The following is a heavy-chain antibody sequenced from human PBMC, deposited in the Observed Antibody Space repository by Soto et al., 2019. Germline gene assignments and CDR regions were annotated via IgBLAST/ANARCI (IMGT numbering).Heavy chain of an antibody. Sequence: GGSLRLSCAASGFTFSSYSMNWVRQAPGKGLEWVSSISSSSYIYYADSVKGRFTISRDNAKNSLYLQMNSLRAEDTAVYYCARGAYCGGDCYSLYYYYYYGMDVWGQGTTVTVSS. CDR1: GFTFSSYS. J-gene: IGHJ6*02. CDR3: ARGAYCGGDCYSLYYYYYYGMDV. CDR2: ISSSSYI. V-gene: IGHV3-21*01. D-gene: IGHD2-21*02.